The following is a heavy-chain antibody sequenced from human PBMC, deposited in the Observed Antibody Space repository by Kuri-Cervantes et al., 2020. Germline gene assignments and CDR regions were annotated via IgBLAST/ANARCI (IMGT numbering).Heavy chain of an antibody. J-gene: IGHJ6*02. CDR3: ARGESGDYYSTMGGYYYGMDV. D-gene: IGHD2/OR15-2a*01. V-gene: IGHV1-46*01. Sequence: ASVKVSCKASGYTFTSYYMHWVRQAPGQGLEWMGIINPSGGSTSYAQKFQGRVTMTRDTSTSTVYMELSRLRSDDTAVYYCARGESGDYYSTMGGYYYGMDVWGQGTTVTVSS. CDR1: GYTFTSYY. CDR2: INPSGGST.